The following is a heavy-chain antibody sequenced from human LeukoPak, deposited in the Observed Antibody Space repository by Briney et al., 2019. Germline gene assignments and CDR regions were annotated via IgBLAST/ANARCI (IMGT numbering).Heavy chain of an antibody. CDR3: ASAEDY. CDR1: DDSITMYY. CDR2: VDHTGST. J-gene: IGHJ4*02. Sequence: PSETLSLTCSVSDDSITMYYWTWIRQPPGKGLEWIGYVDHTGSTNFNPSLNGRVSISRDTSKNLFSLRLRSVTAADTAVYYCASAEDYWGQGTLVTVSS. V-gene: IGHV4-59*08.